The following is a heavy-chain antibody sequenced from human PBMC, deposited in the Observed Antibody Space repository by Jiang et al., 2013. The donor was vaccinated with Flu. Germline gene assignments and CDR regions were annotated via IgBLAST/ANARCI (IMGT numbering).Heavy chain of an antibody. D-gene: IGHD3-9*01. Sequence: GSGLVKPSETLSLTCAVYGGSFSGYYWTWIRQPPGMGLEWIGEINHSGSTNYNPSLKSRVTISVDTSKNQFSLRLSSVTAADTAVYFCARGGRGAYYNILTGYQPGFDY. CDR1: GGSFSGYY. J-gene: IGHJ4*01. V-gene: IGHV4-34*01. CDR3: ARGGRGAYYNILTGYQPGFDY. CDR2: INHSGST.